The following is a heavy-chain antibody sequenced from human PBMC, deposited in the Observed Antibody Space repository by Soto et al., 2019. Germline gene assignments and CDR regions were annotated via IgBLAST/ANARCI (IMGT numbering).Heavy chain of an antibody. D-gene: IGHD3-10*01. CDR2: IWYDGSNK. CDR1: GFTFSSYG. Sequence: QVQLVESGGGVVQPGRSLRLSCAASGFTFSSYGMHWVRQAPGKGLEWVAVIWYDGSNKYYADSVKGRFTISRDNSKNTLYLQMNSLRAEDTAVYYCARGRWCGEFDYYYGMDVWGQGTTVTVSS. CDR3: ARGRWCGEFDYYYGMDV. V-gene: IGHV3-33*01. J-gene: IGHJ6*02.